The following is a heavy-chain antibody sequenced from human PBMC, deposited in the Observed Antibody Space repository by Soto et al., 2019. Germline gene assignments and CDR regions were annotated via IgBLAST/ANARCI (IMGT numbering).Heavy chain of an antibody. Sequence: SETLSLTCTVSGASISSRSYYWGWIRQPPGKGLEWIGSIYHTGSTYYNPSLKSRVTITVDTSKNQFSLKLTSVTAADTAVYYCAKSIPDIVGATIDSWGQGTLVTVSS. CDR2: IYHTGST. D-gene: IGHD1-26*01. CDR3: AKSIPDIVGATIDS. CDR1: GASISSRSYY. V-gene: IGHV4-39*01. J-gene: IGHJ5*01.